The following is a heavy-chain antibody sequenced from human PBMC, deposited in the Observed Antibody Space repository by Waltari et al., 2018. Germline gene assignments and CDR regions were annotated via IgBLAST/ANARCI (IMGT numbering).Heavy chain of an antibody. V-gene: IGHV4-34*01. D-gene: IGHD3-22*01. Sequence: QVQLQQWGAGLLKPSETLSLTCAVYGGSFSGYYRSWIRQPPGKGLEWIGEINHSGSTNYNPSLKSRVTISVDTSKNQFSLKLSSVTAADTAVYYCASSRYYDSSGYYYRGYYYYGMDVWGQGTTVTVSS. CDR1: GGSFSGYY. CDR2: INHSGST. CDR3: ASSRYYDSSGYYYRGYYYYGMDV. J-gene: IGHJ6*02.